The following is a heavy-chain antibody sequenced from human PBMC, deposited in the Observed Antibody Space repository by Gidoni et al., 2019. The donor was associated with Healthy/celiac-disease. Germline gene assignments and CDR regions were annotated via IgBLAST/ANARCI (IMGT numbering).Heavy chain of an antibody. CDR1: GFPFRRYS. D-gene: IGHD6-19*01. CDR2: ISSSSSYI. J-gene: IGHJ5*02. Sequence: EVQLVESGGGLVKPGGSLSLSCAASGFPFRRYSMNWVRQAPGKGLEWVSSISSSSSYIYYADSVKGRFTISRDNAKNSLYLQMNSLRAEDTAVYYCARVAVAGTWEDWFDPWGQGTLVTVSS. V-gene: IGHV3-21*01. CDR3: ARVAVAGTWEDWFDP.